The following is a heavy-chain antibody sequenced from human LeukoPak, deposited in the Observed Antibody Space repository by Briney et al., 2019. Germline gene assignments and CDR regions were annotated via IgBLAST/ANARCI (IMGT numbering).Heavy chain of an antibody. V-gene: IGHV3-21*01. D-gene: IGHD5-24*01. J-gene: IGHJ4*02. CDR1: GFTFSSYE. CDR3: ARGGDGYNSDLDY. CDR2: ISSSSSYI. Sequence: PGGSLRLSCAASGFTFSSYEMNWVRQAPGKGLEWVSSISSSSSYIYYADSVKGRFTISRDNAKNSLYLQMNSLRAEDTAMYYCARGGDGYNSDLDYWGQGTLVTVSS.